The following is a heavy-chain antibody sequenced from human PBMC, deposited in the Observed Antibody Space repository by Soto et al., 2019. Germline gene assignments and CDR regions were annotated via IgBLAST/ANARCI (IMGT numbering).Heavy chain of an antibody. CDR3: AHKGSGSRAIDY. CDR1: GFSLSTSGVG. J-gene: IGHJ4*02. D-gene: IGHD3-10*01. CDR2: IYWDDSK. V-gene: IGHV2-5*02. Sequence: QITLKESGPTLVKPTQTLTLTCTFSGFSLSTSGVGVGWIRQPPGKALEWLAVIYWDDSKTYSPSLKSRLTXXKXXSRDQVVLTMTNMDPVDTATYYCAHKGSGSRAIDYWGQGALATVSS.